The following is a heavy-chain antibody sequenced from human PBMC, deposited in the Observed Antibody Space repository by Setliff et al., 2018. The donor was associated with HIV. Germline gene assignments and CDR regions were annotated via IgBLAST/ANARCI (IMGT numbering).Heavy chain of an antibody. CDR3: AKDGEGYDILTGLGY. V-gene: IGHV3-23*01. D-gene: IGHD3-9*01. CDR1: GFTVSSNY. CDR2: IVGSGGST. Sequence: GGSLRLSCAASGFTVSSNYMSWVRQAPGKGLEWVSVIVGSGGSTYYADSVKGRFTISRDNSKNTLYLQMNSLRAEDTAVYYCAKDGEGYDILTGLGYWGQGTLVTVSS. J-gene: IGHJ4*02.